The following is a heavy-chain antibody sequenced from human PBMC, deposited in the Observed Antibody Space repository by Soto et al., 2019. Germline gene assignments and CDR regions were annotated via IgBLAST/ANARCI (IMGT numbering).Heavy chain of an antibody. V-gene: IGHV4-59*01. CDR2: IYSSGTT. CDR3: ARQLFGSWYYFDY. D-gene: IGHD3-3*01. CDR1: GDSISNYY. J-gene: IGHJ4*02. Sequence: PSETLSLTCAVSGDSISNYYWSWIRQPPEKGLEWIGYIYSSGTTNYNPSLKSRVTISVDTSKNQFSLNLSSVTAADTAVYYCARQLFGSWYYFDYWGQGTLVTVS.